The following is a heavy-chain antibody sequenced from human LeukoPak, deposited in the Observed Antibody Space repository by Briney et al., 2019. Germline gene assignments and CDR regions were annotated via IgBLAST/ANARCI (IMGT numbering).Heavy chain of an antibody. V-gene: IGHV1-8*01. D-gene: IGHD4-17*01. CDR3: ARGLFSAVTREDCFDP. CDR1: GYTFTSYD. CDR2: MNPNSGNT. Sequence: ASVKVSCKASGYTFTSYDINWLRQATGQGLEWMGWMNPNSGNTGYAQKFQGRVTMTRNTSISTAYMELSSLRSEDTAVYYCARGLFSAVTREDCFDPWGQGTLVTVSS. J-gene: IGHJ5*02.